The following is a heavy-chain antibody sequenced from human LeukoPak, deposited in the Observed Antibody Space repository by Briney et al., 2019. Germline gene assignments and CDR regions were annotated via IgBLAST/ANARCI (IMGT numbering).Heavy chain of an antibody. J-gene: IGHJ4*02. CDR1: GGSISSGGYY. V-gene: IGHV4-31*03. CDR3: AAYCSSTSCYSNY. Sequence: SETLSLTCTVSGGSISSGGYYWSWIRQHPGKGLEWIGYIYYSGSTYYNPSLKSRVTISVDTSKNQFSLKLSSVTAADTAVYYCAAYCSSTSCYSNYWGQGTLVTVSS. CDR2: IYYSGST. D-gene: IGHD2-2*02.